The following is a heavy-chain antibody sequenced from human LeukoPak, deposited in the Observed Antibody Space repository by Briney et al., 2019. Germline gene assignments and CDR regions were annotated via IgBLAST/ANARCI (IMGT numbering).Heavy chain of an antibody. CDR3: ARGSTNYYDSSGAFDP. CDR2: IIPIFGTA. D-gene: IGHD3-22*01. V-gene: IGHV1-69*01. CDR1: GGTFSSYA. Sequence: SVKVSCKASGGTFSSYAISWVRQAPGQGLEWMGGIIPIFGTANYAQKFQGRVTITADESTSTAYMELSSLRSEDTAVYYCARGSTNYYDSSGAFDPWGRGTLVTVSS. J-gene: IGHJ5*02.